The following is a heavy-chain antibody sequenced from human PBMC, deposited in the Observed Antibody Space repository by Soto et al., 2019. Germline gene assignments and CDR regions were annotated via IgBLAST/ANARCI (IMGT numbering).Heavy chain of an antibody. J-gene: IGHJ1*01. D-gene: IGHD3-9*01. CDR3: AHSGVNYDILTGYFRSLKYFQH. CDR2: IYWDDDK. Sequence: SGPTLVNPTQTLTLTCIFSGFSLSTSGVGVGWIRQPPGKALEWLALIYWDDDKRYSPSLKSRLTITKDTSKNQVVLTMTNMDPVDTATYYCAHSGVNYDILTGYFRSLKYFQHWGQGTLVTVSS. CDR1: GFSLSTSGVG. V-gene: IGHV2-5*02.